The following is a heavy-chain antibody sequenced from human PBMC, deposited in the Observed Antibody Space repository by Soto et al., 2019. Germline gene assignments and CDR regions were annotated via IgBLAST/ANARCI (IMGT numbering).Heavy chain of an antibody. CDR1: GYSFTDYH. J-gene: IGHJ6*02. Sequence: ASVKVSCKASGYSFTDYHIHWVRQAPGQGLEWLGRINPKSGGTSTAQKFQGWVTMTTDTSISTASMELTRLTSDDTAIYYRPRGDSTDCYTGVCSFLYTHDMDVWG. CDR2: INPKSGGT. V-gene: IGHV1-2*04. D-gene: IGHD3-16*02. CDR3: PRGDSTDCYTGVCSFLYTHDMDV.